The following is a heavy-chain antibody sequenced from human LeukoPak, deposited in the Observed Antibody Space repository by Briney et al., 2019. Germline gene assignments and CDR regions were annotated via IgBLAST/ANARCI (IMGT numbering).Heavy chain of an antibody. J-gene: IGHJ3*02. Sequence: PGGSLRLSCAASGFTFDDYAMHWVRQAPGKGLEWVSGISWNSGSIGYADSVKGRFTISRDNAKNSLYLQMNSLRAEDTALYYCARGGYSSSRDAFDIWGQGTMVTVSS. D-gene: IGHD6-13*01. CDR3: ARGGYSSSRDAFDI. V-gene: IGHV3-9*01. CDR1: GFTFDDYA. CDR2: ISWNSGSI.